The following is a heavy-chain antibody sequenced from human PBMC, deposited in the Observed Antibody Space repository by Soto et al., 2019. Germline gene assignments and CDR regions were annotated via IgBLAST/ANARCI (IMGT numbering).Heavy chain of an antibody. CDR3: ARDHPSPRIVDYYYYGMDV. V-gene: IGHV1-18*04. D-gene: IGHD2-21*01. CDR2: ISAYNGNT. J-gene: IGHJ6*02. Sequence: QVQLVQSGAEVKKPGASVKVSCKASGYTFTSYGISWVRQAPGQELEWMGWISAYNGNTNYAQKLQGRVTMTTDTSTITAYMELRSLRSDDTAVYYCARDHPSPRIVDYYYYGMDVWGQGTTVTVSS. CDR1: GYTFTSYG.